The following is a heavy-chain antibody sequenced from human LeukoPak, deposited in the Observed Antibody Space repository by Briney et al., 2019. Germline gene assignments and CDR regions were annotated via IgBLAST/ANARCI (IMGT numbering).Heavy chain of an antibody. CDR2: IRQDGINK. CDR1: GFIFSNYW. V-gene: IGHV3-7*01. Sequence: GSLRLSCAASGFIFSNYWMSWPRQAPGKGLEWVVNIRQDGINKNYVASVEGRFTISRDNAQNSVYLQMSSLRAEDTAVYYCATDTGHGYFHSWGQGTLVTVSS. CDR3: ATDTGHGYFHS. J-gene: IGHJ4*02. D-gene: IGHD4-17*01.